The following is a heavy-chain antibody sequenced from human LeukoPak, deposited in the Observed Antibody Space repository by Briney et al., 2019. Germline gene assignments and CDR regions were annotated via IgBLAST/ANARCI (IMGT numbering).Heavy chain of an antibody. V-gene: IGHV4-59*01. D-gene: IGHD6-19*01. CDR2: IYYSGST. CDR1: GGSISSYY. CDR3: ARASIAVAGPDY. J-gene: IGHJ4*02. Sequence: SETLSLTCTVSGGSISSYYWSWIRQPPGKGLEWIGYIYYSGSTNHNPSLKSRVTISVDTSKNQFSLKLSSVTAADTAVYYCARASIAVAGPDYWGQGTLVTVSS.